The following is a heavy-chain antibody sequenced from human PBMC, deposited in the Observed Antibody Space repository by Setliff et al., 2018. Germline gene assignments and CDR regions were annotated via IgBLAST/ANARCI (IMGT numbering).Heavy chain of an antibody. CDR3: ARTGTTYYYSCMDV. Sequence: PSETLSLTCNVSGASISAYYWSWFRQPPGKALEWIGYVSYGGSTKYNPSLESRVTISLDAPKNQFSLKLTSVTAADTAVYYCARTGTTYYYSCMDVWGKGTTVTVS. CDR2: VSYGGST. J-gene: IGHJ6*03. D-gene: IGHD3-22*01. CDR1: GASISAYY. V-gene: IGHV4-59*08.